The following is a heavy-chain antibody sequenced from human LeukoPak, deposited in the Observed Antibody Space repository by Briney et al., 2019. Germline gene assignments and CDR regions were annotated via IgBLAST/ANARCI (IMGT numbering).Heavy chain of an antibody. J-gene: IGHJ4*02. CDR3: ASSLADMDPNVFDY. V-gene: IGHV4-59*01. CDR1: GGSMSSYY. Sequence: PSETLSLTCTVSGGSMSSYYWSWIRQPPRKGLEWIGYIYYSGSTNYNPSLKSRVTISVDTSKNQFSLKLSSVTAADTAAYYCASSLADMDPNVFDYWGQGTLVTVSS. D-gene: IGHD3-9*01. CDR2: IYYSGST.